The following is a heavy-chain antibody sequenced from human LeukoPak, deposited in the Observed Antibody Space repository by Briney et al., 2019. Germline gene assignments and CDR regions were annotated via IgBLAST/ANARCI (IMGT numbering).Heavy chain of an antibody. D-gene: IGHD2-2*01. CDR3: ARGTTSFQYYFDY. CDR2: IYYSGST. Sequence: ETLSLTCTVSGGSISSYYWSWIRQPPGKGLEWIGYIYYSGSTNYNPSLKSRVTISVDTSKNQFSLKLSSVTAADTAVYYCARGTTSFQYYFDYWGQGTLVTVSS. J-gene: IGHJ4*02. V-gene: IGHV4-59*01. CDR1: GGSISSYY.